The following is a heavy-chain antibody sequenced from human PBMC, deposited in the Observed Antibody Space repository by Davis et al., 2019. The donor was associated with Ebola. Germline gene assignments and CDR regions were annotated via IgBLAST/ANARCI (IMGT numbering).Heavy chain of an antibody. CDR3: TRPTDSSNGFSFVH. J-gene: IGHJ5*02. CDR2: IRTKPNNYAT. CDR1: GFSFSGAA. Sequence: GGSLRLSCAASGFSFSGAAMHWVRQASGKGLEWVGRIRTKPNNYATAYAASVEGRFTISRDDSKNTAYLQMNSLKIEDTAVYYCTRPTDSSNGFSFVHWGQGTLVTVSS. D-gene: IGHD5-18*01. V-gene: IGHV3-73*01.